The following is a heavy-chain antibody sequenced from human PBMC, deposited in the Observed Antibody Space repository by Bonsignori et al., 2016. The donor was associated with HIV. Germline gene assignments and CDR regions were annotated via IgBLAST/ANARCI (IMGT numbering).Heavy chain of an antibody. V-gene: IGHV4-4*07. Sequence: RQAPGKGLEWIGRIYASGSTNYNPSLKSRVTMSVDTSKNQFSLILTSVTAADTAVYYCARGSHYYDSSGYHKFDYWGQGTLVTVSS. J-gene: IGHJ4*02. CDR2: IYASGST. D-gene: IGHD3-22*01. CDR3: ARGSHYYDSSGYHKFDY.